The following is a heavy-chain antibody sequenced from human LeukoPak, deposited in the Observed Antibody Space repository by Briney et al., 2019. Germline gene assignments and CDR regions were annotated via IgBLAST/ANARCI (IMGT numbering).Heavy chain of an antibody. Sequence: SETLSLTCTVSGGSISSSSYYWGWIRQPPGKGLEWIGSIYYSGSTYYNPSLKSRVTISVDTSKNQFSLKLSSVTAADTAVYYCARHKGSGSYYKIPTWFDPWGQGTLVTVSS. J-gene: IGHJ5*02. CDR2: IYYSGST. CDR1: GGSISSSSYY. CDR3: ARHKGSGSYYKIPTWFDP. D-gene: IGHD3-10*01. V-gene: IGHV4-39*01.